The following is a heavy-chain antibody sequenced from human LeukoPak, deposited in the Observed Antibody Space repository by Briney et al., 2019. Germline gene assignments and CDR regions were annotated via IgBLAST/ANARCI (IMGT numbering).Heavy chain of an antibody. CDR3: ARGASFYDARHYYSFFDS. CDR1: GYTFTNHD. Sequence: ASVKVSCKASGYTFTNHDINWVRQATGQGFEWMGWMTPNDGNTGYAQKFQGRVTMTRDTSLSTAYMELSGLTSEDSAVYYCARGASFYDARHYYSFFDSWGQGTLVTVSS. J-gene: IGHJ4*02. CDR2: MTPNDGNT. D-gene: IGHD3-10*01. V-gene: IGHV1-8*01.